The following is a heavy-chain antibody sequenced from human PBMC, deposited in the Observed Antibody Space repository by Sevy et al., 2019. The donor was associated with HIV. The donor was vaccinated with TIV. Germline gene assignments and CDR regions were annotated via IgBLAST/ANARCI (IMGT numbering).Heavy chain of an antibody. CDR3: AREGSPYDTYYYYYGMDV. D-gene: IGHD5-12*01. Sequence: GGSLRLSCAASEFTFNSYWTSWVRQAPGKGLEWVANIKQDGSEKYYVDSVKGRFTISRDNSQNSIFLQMNTLRAEDTAVYYCAREGSPYDTYYYYYGMDVWGQGTTVTVSS. CDR2: IKQDGSEK. CDR1: EFTFNSYW. V-gene: IGHV3-7*01. J-gene: IGHJ6*02.